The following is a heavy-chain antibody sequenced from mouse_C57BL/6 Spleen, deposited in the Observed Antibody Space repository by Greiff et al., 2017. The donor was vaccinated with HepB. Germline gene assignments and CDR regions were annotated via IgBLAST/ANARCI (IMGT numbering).Heavy chain of an antibody. V-gene: IGHV1-52*01. J-gene: IGHJ4*01. CDR3: ARFDYYAMDY. Sequence: VKLQQPGAELVRPGSSVKLSCKASGYTFTSYWMHWVKQRPIQGLEWIGNIDPSDSETHYNQKFKDKATLIVDKSSSTAYMQLSSLTSEDSAVYYCARFDYYAMDYWGQGTSVTVSS. CDR1: GYTFTSYW. CDR2: IDPSDSET.